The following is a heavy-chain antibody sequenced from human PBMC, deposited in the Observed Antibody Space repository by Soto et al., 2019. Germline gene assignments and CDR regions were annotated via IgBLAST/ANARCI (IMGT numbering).Heavy chain of an antibody. Sequence: ASVKGSWKASGYTFTSYGISWVRQAPGQGLEWMGWISAYNGNTNYAQKLQGRVTMTTDTSTSTAYMELRSLRSDDTAVYYCARGSSSSGYYGMDVWGQGTTVTVPS. D-gene: IGHD6-6*01. J-gene: IGHJ6*02. CDR3: ARGSSSSGYYGMDV. CDR2: ISAYNGNT. V-gene: IGHV1-18*04. CDR1: GYTFTSYG.